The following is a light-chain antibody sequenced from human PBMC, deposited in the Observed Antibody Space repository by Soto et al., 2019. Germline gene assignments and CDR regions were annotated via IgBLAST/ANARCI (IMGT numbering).Light chain of an antibody. V-gene: IGKV1-5*01. CDR1: QDISNF. Sequence: DIQMTQSPSSLSASVGDRVAITCRASQDISNFLNWYQQKPGKAPKLLIYDASSLESGVPPRFSGSGSGTEFTLTIRSLQPDDVATYYCQQYKSYSGTFGQGTKVDIK. CDR3: QQYKSYSGT. J-gene: IGKJ1*01. CDR2: DAS.